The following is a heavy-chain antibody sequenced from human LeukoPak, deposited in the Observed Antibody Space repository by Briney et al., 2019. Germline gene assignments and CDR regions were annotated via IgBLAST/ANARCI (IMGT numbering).Heavy chain of an antibody. CDR3: AKVKVLRFLEWRRLGDV. CDR1: GFTFSSYA. D-gene: IGHD3-3*01. J-gene: IGHJ6*04. V-gene: IGHV3-23*01. CDR2: ISGSGGST. Sequence: GGSLRLSCAASGFTFSSYAMSWVRQAPGKGLEWVSAISGSGGSTYYADSVKGRFTISRDNSKNTLYLQMNSLRAEDTAVYYCAKVKVLRFLEWRRLGDVWGKGTTVTVSS.